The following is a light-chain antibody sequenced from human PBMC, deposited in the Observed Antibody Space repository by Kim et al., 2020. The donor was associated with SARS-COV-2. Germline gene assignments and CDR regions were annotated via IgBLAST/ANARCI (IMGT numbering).Light chain of an antibody. CDR2: RNT. V-gene: IGLV1-47*01. J-gene: IGLJ2*01. CDR1: NSNIGNNY. CDR3: ATWDDSLRGGV. Sequence: QSVLTHPPSAFATPGQTVSISCSGSNSNIGNNYVYWYQQVPGSAPRLLVFRNTERPSGVPDRFSGSKSGTSASLAISGLRSDDEADYYCATWDDSLRGGVFGGGTKLTVL.